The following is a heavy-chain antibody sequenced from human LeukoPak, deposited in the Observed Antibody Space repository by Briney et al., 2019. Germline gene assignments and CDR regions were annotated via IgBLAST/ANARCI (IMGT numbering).Heavy chain of an antibody. D-gene: IGHD6-13*01. CDR3: ARQYSSSWHFDY. J-gene: IGHJ4*02. CDR2: IYTSGST. Sequence: SETLSLTCTVSGGSISSYYWSWIRQPAGKGLEWIGRIYTSGSTNYNPSLKSRVTMSVDTSENQFSLKLSSVTAADTAVYYCARQYSSSWHFDYWGQGTLVTVSS. V-gene: IGHV4-4*07. CDR1: GGSISSYY.